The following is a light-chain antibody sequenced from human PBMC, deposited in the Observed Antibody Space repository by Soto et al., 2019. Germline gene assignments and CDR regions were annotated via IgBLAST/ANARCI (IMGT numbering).Light chain of an antibody. CDR1: QSISNW. J-gene: IGKJ1*01. CDR2: KTS. V-gene: IGKV1-5*03. CDR3: QQYNRYWT. Sequence: DIQMTQSPSTLSASVGDRVTITCRASQSISNWLAWYQQKPGKAPKLLIYKTSNLDSGVPSRFSGSGSGTEFSLTISSLQPDDFATYYCQQYNRYWTFGQGTQVEIK.